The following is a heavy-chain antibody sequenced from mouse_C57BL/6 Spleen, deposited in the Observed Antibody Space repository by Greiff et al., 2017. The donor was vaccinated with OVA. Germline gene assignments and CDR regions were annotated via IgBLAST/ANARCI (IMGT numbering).Heavy chain of an antibody. D-gene: IGHD1-1*01. CDR1: GYTFTSYW. CDR2: IDPNSGGT. V-gene: IGHV1-72*01. Sequence: VQLQQPGAELVKPGASVKLSCKASGYTFTSYWMHWVKQRPGRGLEWIGRIDPNSGGTKYNEKFKSKATLTVDKPSSTAYMQLSSLTSEDSADYYCVSSRITTVVARDWYFDDWGKGTTVTVSS. CDR3: VSSRITTVVARDWYFDD. J-gene: IGHJ1*03.